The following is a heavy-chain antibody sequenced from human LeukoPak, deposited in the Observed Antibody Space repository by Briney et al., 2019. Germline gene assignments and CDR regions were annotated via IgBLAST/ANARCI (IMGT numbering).Heavy chain of an antibody. CDR1: GFTFSSYW. J-gene: IGHJ4*02. D-gene: IGHD3-10*01. CDR2: IKQDGSDK. CDR3: ATHPGDHWFGYLQL. Sequence: PGGSLRLSCAASGFTFSSYWMCWVRQAPGKGLEWVANIKQDGSDKYYVDSVKGRFSISRDNPQNSLYLQMYNLRVEDTAVYYCATHPGDHWFGYLQLWGQGTLVTVSS. V-gene: IGHV3-7*01.